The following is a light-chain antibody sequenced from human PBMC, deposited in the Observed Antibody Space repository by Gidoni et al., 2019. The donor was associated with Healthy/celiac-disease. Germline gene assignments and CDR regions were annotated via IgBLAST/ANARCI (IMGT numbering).Light chain of an antibody. CDR3: QQSYSTPLT. CDR1: QSISSY. J-gene: IGKJ4*01. CDR2: AAS. Sequence: DFQMTQSPSSLSASVGDRVTITCRASQSISSYLNWYQQKPGKAPKLLIYAASSLQSGVPSRFSGSGSGTDFTLTISSLQPEDFATYYCQQSYSTPLTFXGXTKVEIK. V-gene: IGKV1-39*01.